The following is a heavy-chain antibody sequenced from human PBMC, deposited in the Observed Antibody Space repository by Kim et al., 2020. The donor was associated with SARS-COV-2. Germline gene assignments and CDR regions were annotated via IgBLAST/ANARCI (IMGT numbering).Heavy chain of an antibody. CDR2: IYYSGST. CDR1: GGSVSSGSYY. Sequence: SETLSLTCTVSGGSVSSGSYYWSWIRQPPGKGLEWIGYIYYSGSTNYNPSLKSRVTISVDTSKNQFSLKLSSVTAADTAVYYCARVVGGAAAGTPVWYYYYGMDVWGQGTTVTVSS. CDR3: ARVVGGAAAGTPVWYYYYGMDV. D-gene: IGHD6-13*01. V-gene: IGHV4-61*01. J-gene: IGHJ6*02.